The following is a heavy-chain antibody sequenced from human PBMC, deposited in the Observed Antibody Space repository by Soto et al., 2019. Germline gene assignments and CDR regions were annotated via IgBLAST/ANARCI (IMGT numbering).Heavy chain of an antibody. D-gene: IGHD6-25*01. V-gene: IGHV1-46*03. J-gene: IGHJ4*02. CDR1: GYTFSNYF. CDR2: INPSGGYT. Sequence: GASVKVSCKASGYTFSNYFMHWVRQAPGQGLEWMGMINPSGGYTSYAQKVQSRVTMTRDMSTSTVYLELSSLRSEDTAVYYCVRDRSMAATDYWGQGTLVTVSS. CDR3: VRDRSMAATDY.